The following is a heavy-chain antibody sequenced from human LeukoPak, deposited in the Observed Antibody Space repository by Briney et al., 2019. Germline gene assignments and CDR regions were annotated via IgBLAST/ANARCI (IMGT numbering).Heavy chain of an antibody. V-gene: IGHV4-39*01. Sequence: PSETLSLTCTVSGGSISSSSYYWGWIRQPPGKGLEWIGSIYYSGSTYYNPSLKSRVTISVDTSKNQFSLKLSSVTAADTAVYYCARQGLEARRRSWYYYGSGTANKNYYYYYMDVWGKGTTVTISS. CDR3: ARQGLEARRRSWYYYGSGTANKNYYYYYMDV. CDR1: GGSISSSSYY. J-gene: IGHJ6*03. CDR2: IYYSGST. D-gene: IGHD3-10*01.